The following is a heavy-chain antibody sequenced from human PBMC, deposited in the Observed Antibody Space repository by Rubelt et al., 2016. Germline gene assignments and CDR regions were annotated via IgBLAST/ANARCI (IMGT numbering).Heavy chain of an antibody. Sequence: QVQLVQSGSELKKPGASVKVSCKASGYTFTTYGLNWLRQAPGQGLEWMGWINTNTGNPTYAQVFTGRFVFSLDPAVSTAYLQISSLKAEDTAVYYCARDLGTTGYFDYWGQGTLVTGSS. CDR1: GYTFTTYG. CDR3: ARDLGTTGYFDY. D-gene: IGHD1-1*01. CDR2: INTNTGNP. J-gene: IGHJ4*02. V-gene: IGHV7-4-1*02.